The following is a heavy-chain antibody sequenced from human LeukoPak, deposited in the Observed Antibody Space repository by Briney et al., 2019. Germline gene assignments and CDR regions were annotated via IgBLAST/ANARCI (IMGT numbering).Heavy chain of an antibody. Sequence: PSETLSLTCTVSGGSISSGDYYWSWIRQPPGKGLEWIGYIYYSGSTYYNPSLKSRVTISVDTSKNQFSLKLSSETAADTAVYYCARGRDGYNPYDYWGQGTLVTVSS. CDR1: GGSISSGDYY. CDR2: IYYSGST. V-gene: IGHV4-30-4*08. CDR3: ARGRDGYNPYDY. J-gene: IGHJ4*02. D-gene: IGHD5-24*01.